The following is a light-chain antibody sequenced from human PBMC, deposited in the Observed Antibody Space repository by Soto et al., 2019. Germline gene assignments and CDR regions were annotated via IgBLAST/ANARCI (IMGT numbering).Light chain of an antibody. V-gene: IGLV2-14*01. CDR1: TSDVGGYNS. J-gene: IGLJ2*01. Sequence: QAVVTQPASLSGSHGQSITISCTGTTSDVGGYNSVSWFQHLPDKAPKLIISEVTLRPSGVSNRFSGSKSANTASLTISGLQAEDEADYYCASYTTSGTILFGGGTKLTVL. CDR3: ASYTTSGTIL. CDR2: EVT.